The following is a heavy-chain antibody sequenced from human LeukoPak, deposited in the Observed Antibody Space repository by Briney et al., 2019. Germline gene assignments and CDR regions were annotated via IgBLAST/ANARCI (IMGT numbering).Heavy chain of an antibody. Sequence: SETLSLTCAVSGYSISSGYYWGWIRQPPGKGLEWIGSIYHSGSTYYNPSLKSRVTISVDTSKNQFSLRLSSVTAADTAVYYCARLINTAMVPDAFDIWGQGTMVTVSS. CDR2: IYHSGST. D-gene: IGHD5-18*01. CDR1: GYSISSGYY. J-gene: IGHJ3*02. CDR3: ARLINTAMVPDAFDI. V-gene: IGHV4-38-2*01.